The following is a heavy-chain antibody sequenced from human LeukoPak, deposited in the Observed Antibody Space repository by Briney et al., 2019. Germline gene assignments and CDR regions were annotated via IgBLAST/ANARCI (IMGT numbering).Heavy chain of an antibody. CDR3: ARGDFWSGYSAYHFDY. CDR2: IYHSGST. J-gene: IGHJ4*02. Sequence: SQTLSLTCAVSGGPISSGGYSWSWIRQPPGKGLEWIGYIYHSGSTYYNPSLKSRVTISVDTSKNQFSLKLSSVTAADTAVYYCARGDFWSGYSAYHFDYWGQGTLVTVSS. D-gene: IGHD3-3*01. CDR1: GGPISSGGYS. V-gene: IGHV4-30-2*01.